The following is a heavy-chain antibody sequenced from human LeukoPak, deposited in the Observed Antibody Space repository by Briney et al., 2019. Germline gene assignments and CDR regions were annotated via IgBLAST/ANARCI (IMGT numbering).Heavy chain of an antibody. V-gene: IGHV3-73*01. CDR2: IRSKANSYAT. J-gene: IGHJ3*02. Sequence: GGSLRLSCAASGFTFSGSAMHWVRQASGKGLEWVGRIRSKANSYATAYAASVKGRFTISRDDSKNTAYLQMNSLKTEDTAVYYCTRLHEAAAGTRTHAFDIWGQGTMVTVSS. CDR3: TRLHEAAAGTRTHAFDI. D-gene: IGHD6-13*01. CDR1: GFTFSGSA.